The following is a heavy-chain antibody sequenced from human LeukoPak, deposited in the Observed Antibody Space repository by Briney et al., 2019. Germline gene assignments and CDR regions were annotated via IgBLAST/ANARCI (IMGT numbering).Heavy chain of an antibody. CDR1: GFTVSSYA. J-gene: IGHJ4*02. CDR3: VAPYCSGGSCYAFDY. V-gene: IGHV3-64D*09. D-gene: IGHD2-15*01. CDR2: ISCNGGST. Sequence: GGSLRLSCSASGFTVSSYAMHWVRQAPGKGLEYVSAISCNGGSTYYADSVKGRFTISRDNSKNTLYLQMSSLRAEDTAVYYGVAPYCSGGSCYAFDYWGQGTLVTVSS.